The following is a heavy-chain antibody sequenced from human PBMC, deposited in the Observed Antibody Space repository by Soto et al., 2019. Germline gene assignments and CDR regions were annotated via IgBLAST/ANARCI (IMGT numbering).Heavy chain of an antibody. CDR1: GGSISSGGYS. V-gene: IGHV4-30-2*01. CDR3: ARTNKALVAYFDY. Sequence: QLQLQESGSGLVKPSQTLSLTCAVSGGSISSGGYSWSWIRQPPVKGLEWIGYIYHSGSTYYNPSIKSRVTLSVDRSKHQFSLQLSSVPAADTAVYYCARTNKALVAYFDYWGQGTLVTVSS. D-gene: IGHD5-12*01. J-gene: IGHJ4*02. CDR2: IYHSGST.